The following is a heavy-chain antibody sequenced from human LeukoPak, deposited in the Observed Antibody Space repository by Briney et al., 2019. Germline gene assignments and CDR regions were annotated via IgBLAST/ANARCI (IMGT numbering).Heavy chain of an antibody. Sequence: ASVKVSCKASGYTFTGYYMHWVRQAPGQRLEWMGWINPNSGGTNYAQKVQGRVTMTRDTSISTAYMELSRLRSDDTAVYYCAREIQYYLNWFDPWGQGTLVTVSS. CDR3: AREIQYYLNWFDP. D-gene: IGHD3-10*01. V-gene: IGHV1-2*02. CDR1: GYTFTGYY. CDR2: INPNSGGT. J-gene: IGHJ5*02.